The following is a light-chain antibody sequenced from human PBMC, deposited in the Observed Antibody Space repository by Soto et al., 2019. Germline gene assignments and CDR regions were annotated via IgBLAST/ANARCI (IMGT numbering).Light chain of an antibody. Sequence: DIQMTQSPSTLSASVGDRVTITCRASQSISPWLAWYQQKPGQAPKLLIYKASSLEGGVPSRFSGSGSGTEFTLTINSLQPDDFATYYCQQYNSYSRTFRQGTKVEFK. CDR2: KAS. CDR3: QQYNSYSRT. V-gene: IGKV1-5*03. J-gene: IGKJ1*01. CDR1: QSISPW.